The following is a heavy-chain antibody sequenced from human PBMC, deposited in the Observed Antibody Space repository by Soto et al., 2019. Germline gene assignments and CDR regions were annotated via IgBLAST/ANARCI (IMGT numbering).Heavy chain of an antibody. J-gene: IGHJ6*02. CDR3: ARDRGITFGGVIAYYYGMDV. Sequence: SVKVSCKASGGTFSSYAISWVRQAPGQGLEWMGGIIPIFGTANYAQKFQGRVTITADKSTSTAYMELSSLRSEDTAVYYCARDRGITFGGVIAYYYGMDVWGQGTTVTVSS. CDR2: IIPIFGTA. V-gene: IGHV1-69*06. D-gene: IGHD3-16*02. CDR1: GGTFSSYA.